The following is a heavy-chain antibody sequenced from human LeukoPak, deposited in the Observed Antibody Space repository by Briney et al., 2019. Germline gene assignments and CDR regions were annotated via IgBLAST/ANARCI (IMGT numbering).Heavy chain of an antibody. Sequence: PGGTLRLSCAASGFTFSSYGMSWVRQAPGKGLEWVSAISGSGGSTYYADSVKGRFTISRDNSKNTLYLQMNSLKTEDTAVYYCTRGAPPYSSRYWGQGTLVTVSS. V-gene: IGHV3-23*01. J-gene: IGHJ4*02. D-gene: IGHD6-13*01. CDR1: GFTFSSYG. CDR2: ISGSGGST. CDR3: TRGAPPYSSRY.